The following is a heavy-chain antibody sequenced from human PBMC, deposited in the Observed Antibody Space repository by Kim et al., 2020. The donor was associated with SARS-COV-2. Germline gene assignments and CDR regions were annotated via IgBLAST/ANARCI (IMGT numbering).Heavy chain of an antibody. CDR2: IIPILGIA. V-gene: IGHV1-69*04. J-gene: IGHJ4*02. D-gene: IGHD1-26*01. CDR1: GGTFSSYA. Sequence: SVKVSCKASGGTFSSYAISWVRQAPGQGLEWMGRIIPILGIANYAQKFQGRVTITADKSTSTAYMELSSLRSEDTAVYYCARGRRVVGATTFDYWGQGTLVTVSS. CDR3: ARGRRVVGATTFDY.